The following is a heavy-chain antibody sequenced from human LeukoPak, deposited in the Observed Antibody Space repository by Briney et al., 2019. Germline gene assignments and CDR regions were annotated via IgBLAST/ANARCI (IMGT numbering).Heavy chain of an antibody. CDR1: GFTFSSYW. V-gene: IGHV3-7*01. CDR3: ARDRRYYYDSSGYSDY. CDR2: IKQDGSEK. D-gene: IGHD3-22*01. J-gene: IGHJ4*02. Sequence: PGGSLRLSCAASGFTFSSYWMSWVRQAPGKGLEWVANIKQDGSEKYYVDSVKGRFTISRDNAKNSLYLQMNSLRAEDTAVYYCARDRRYYYDSSGYSDYWGQGTLVTVSS.